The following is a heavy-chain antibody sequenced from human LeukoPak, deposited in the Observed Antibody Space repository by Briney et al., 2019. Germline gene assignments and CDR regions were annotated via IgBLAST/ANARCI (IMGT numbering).Heavy chain of an antibody. CDR3: AAVYDFWSGYPDAFDI. V-gene: IGHV1-58*01. Sequence: GTSVKVSCKASGFTFTSSAVQWVRQARGQRLEWIGWIVVGSGNTNYAQKFQERVTITRDMSTSTAYMELSSLRSEDTAVYYCAAVYDFWSGYPDAFDIWGQGTMVTVSS. CDR2: IVVGSGNT. D-gene: IGHD3-3*01. CDR1: GFTFTSSA. J-gene: IGHJ3*02.